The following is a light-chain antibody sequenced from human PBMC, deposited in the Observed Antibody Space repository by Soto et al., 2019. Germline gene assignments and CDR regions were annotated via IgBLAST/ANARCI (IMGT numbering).Light chain of an antibody. CDR2: GAS. Sequence: EIVLTQSPGTLSLSPGERATLSCRASQSVSSSYLGWYQQKPGQAPRLLIYGASSRATGIPDRFSCSGSGTDFTLTISRLEPEDFAVYYCQQYGGSSLYTFGQGTKLEIK. J-gene: IGKJ2*01. CDR1: QSVSSSY. V-gene: IGKV3-20*01. CDR3: QQYGGSSLYT.